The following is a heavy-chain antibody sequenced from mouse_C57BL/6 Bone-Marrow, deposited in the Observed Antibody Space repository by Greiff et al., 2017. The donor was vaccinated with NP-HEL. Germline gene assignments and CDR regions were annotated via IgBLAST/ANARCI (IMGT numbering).Heavy chain of an antibody. CDR2: FYPGNSDT. D-gene: IGHD1-1*01. Sequence: EVQLQQSGTVLARPGASVKMSCKTSGYTFTSYGMHWVKQRPGQGLEWIGAFYPGNSDTSYNQKFKGKAKLTAVTSARTAYMELSSLTNEDSAVYYCTRGFYYYGDYWGQGTTLTVSS. CDR1: GYTFTSYG. J-gene: IGHJ2*01. CDR3: TRGFYYYGDY. V-gene: IGHV1-5*01.